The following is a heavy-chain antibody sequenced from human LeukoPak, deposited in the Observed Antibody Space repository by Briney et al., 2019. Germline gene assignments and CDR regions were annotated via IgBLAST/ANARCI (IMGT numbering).Heavy chain of an antibody. CDR1: GFTFSSYE. CDR2: ISYDGSDK. J-gene: IGHJ4*02. V-gene: IGHV3-30*03. CDR3: AREYRGWYFDH. D-gene: IGHD1-1*01. Sequence: GGSLRLSCAASGFTFSSYEMNWVRQAPGKGLEWVAIISYDGSDKYYADSVKGRFTISRDNSKNTLNLQMNSLRVEDTAVYYCAREYRGWYFDHWGQGTLVTVSS.